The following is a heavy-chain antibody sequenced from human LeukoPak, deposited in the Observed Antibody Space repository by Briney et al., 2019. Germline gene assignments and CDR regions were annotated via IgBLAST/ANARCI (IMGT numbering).Heavy chain of an antibody. CDR3: ARGATYYYGSGSYRPRYFDL. Sequence: SETLSLTCTVSGGSISSGSYYWSWIRQPAGKGLEWIGRIYTSGSTNYNPSLKSRVTISVDTSKNQFSLKLSSVTAADTAVYYCARGATYYYGSGSYRPRYFDLWGRGTLVTVSS. CDR2: IYTSGST. CDR1: GGSISSGSYY. D-gene: IGHD3-10*01. J-gene: IGHJ2*01. V-gene: IGHV4-61*02.